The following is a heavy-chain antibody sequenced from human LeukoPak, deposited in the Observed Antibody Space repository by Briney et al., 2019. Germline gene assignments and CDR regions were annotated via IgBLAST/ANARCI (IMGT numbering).Heavy chain of an antibody. CDR1: GFTFSGSA. Sequence: GGSLRLSCAASGFTFSGSALHWVRQASGKGLEWVGRIRSTANGYATACAASVKGRFTISRDDSKNTAYLQMNSLRAEDTAVYYCARLLVYNSGGEAFDHWGQGTLVTVSS. CDR3: ARLLVYNSGGEAFDH. V-gene: IGHV3-73*01. D-gene: IGHD1-20*01. CDR2: IRSTANGYAT. J-gene: IGHJ4*02.